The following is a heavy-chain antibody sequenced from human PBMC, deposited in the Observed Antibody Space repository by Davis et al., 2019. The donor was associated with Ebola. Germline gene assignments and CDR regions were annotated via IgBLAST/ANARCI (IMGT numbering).Heavy chain of an antibody. J-gene: IGHJ6*02. CDR3: ARVRDTAMADYGMDV. V-gene: IGHV5-10-1*01. D-gene: IGHD5-18*01. CDR2: IDPSDSYT. Sequence: GESLKISCKGSGYSFTSYWIGWVRQMPGKGLEWMGRIDPSDSYTNYSPSFQGHVTISADKSISTAYLQWSSLKASDTAMYYCARVRDTAMADYGMDVWGQGTTVTVSS. CDR1: GYSFTSYW.